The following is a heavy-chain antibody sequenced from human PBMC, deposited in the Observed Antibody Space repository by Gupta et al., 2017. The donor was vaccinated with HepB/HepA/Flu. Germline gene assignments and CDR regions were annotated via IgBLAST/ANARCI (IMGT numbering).Heavy chain of an antibody. CDR3: VHSKVTENSYYFNL. CDR2: IYSNDEK. J-gene: IGHJ2*01. Sequence: ITLKESGPTPIKPTQTLPLTFTFPGFPPNPREVGMALIRQPPGKALEWLAFIYSNDEKRYNPSLKNRLTIAKDTSQSQVVLTMTNMDPVDTATYHCVHSKVTENSYYFNLWGRGTLVTVSS. V-gene: IGHV2-5*01. CDR1: GFPPNPREVG. D-gene: IGHD5-18*01.